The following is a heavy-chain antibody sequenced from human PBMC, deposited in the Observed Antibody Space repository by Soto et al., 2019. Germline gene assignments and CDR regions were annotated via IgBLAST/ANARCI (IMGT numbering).Heavy chain of an antibody. CDR2: INPSGGST. V-gene: IGHV1-46*03. Sequence: ASVKVSCKASGYTFTSYYMHWVRQAPGQGLEWMGIINPSGGSTSYAQKFQGRVTMTRDTSTSTVYMELSSLRSEDTAVYYCARDPGAGTTWGSFYYYYYMDVWGKGTTVTVSS. J-gene: IGHJ6*03. D-gene: IGHD1-7*01. CDR3: ARDPGAGTTWGSFYYYYYMDV. CDR1: GYTFTSYY.